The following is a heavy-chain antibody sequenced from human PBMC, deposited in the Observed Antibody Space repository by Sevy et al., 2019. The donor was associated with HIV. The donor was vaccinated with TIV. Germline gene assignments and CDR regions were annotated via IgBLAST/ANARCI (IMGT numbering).Heavy chain of an antibody. Sequence: GGSLRLSCVASGFTFRSFSMHWVRQAPGKGLEWVAVISYDGRNKFYGDSVKGRFTISRDNSKNILFLQMNSLRAEDTAVYYCAKDFTGYNGMDVWGQGTMVTVSS. CDR2: ISYDGRNK. V-gene: IGHV3-30*18. D-gene: IGHD3-9*01. CDR1: GFTFRSFS. CDR3: AKDFTGYNGMDV. J-gene: IGHJ6*02.